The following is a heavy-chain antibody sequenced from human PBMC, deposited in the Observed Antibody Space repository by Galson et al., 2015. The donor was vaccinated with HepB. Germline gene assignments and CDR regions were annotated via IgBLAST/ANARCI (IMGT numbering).Heavy chain of an antibody. J-gene: IGHJ4*02. Sequence: SLRLSCAASGFTFDDYAMHWVRQAPGKGLEWVSGISWNSGSIGYADSVKGRFTISRDNAKNSLYLQMNSLRAEDTALYYCAKEAEHYSNYWSLDYWGQGTLVTVSS. CDR2: ISWNSGSI. CDR1: GFTFDDYA. V-gene: IGHV3-9*01. CDR3: AKEAEHYSNYWSLDY. D-gene: IGHD4-11*01.